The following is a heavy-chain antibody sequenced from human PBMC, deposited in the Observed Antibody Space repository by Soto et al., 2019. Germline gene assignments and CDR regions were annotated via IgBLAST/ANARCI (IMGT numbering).Heavy chain of an antibody. V-gene: IGHV4-31*03. CDR3: ARGGITIFGVVQNYYYYGMDV. Sequence: SETLSLTCTVSGGSISSGGYYWSWIRQHPGKGLEWIGYIYYSGSTYYNPSLKSRVTISVGTSKNQFSLKLSSVTAADTAVYYCARGGITIFGVVQNYYYYGMDVWGQGTTVTVSS. CDR1: GGSISSGGYY. J-gene: IGHJ6*02. CDR2: IYYSGST. D-gene: IGHD3-3*01.